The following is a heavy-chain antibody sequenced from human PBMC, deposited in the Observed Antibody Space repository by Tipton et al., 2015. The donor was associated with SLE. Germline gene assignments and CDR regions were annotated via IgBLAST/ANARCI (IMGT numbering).Heavy chain of an antibody. Sequence: TLSLTCTVSGASINSGDYYWSWIRQHPGKGLEWIGYISYIGSTYYNPSLKSRLIISVDTSKNQVSLKLSSVTAADTAVYYCARRHYSGPFDSWGQGTLVTVSS. CDR2: ISYIGST. CDR3: ARRHYSGPFDS. J-gene: IGHJ4*02. D-gene: IGHD5-12*01. CDR1: GASINSGDYY. V-gene: IGHV4-31*03.